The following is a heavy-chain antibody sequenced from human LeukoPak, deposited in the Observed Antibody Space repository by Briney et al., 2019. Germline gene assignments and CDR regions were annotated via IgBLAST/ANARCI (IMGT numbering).Heavy chain of an antibody. CDR3: ERSARDNWNGGYYYYYMDV. J-gene: IGHJ6*03. V-gene: IGHV4-59*11. CDR2: IYYSWST. D-gene: IGHD1-20*01. Sequence: SETLSLTCTVSGGSISSHYWSWIRQPPGKGLEWIGYIYYSWSTNYNPSLKSLVTISVDTYKNQFYLKLRSVTAADTAVYYYERSARDNWNGGYYYYYMDVWGKGTKVTVSS. CDR1: GGSISSHY.